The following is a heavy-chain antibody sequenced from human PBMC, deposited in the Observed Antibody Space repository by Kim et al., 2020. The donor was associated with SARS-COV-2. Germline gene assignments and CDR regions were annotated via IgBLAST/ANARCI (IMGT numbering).Heavy chain of an antibody. CDR3: TKSDCSRTCCHTIDY. J-gene: IGHJ4*02. Sequence: ADTWKGRFTHSRDNSKNTVYLQMTSLRAEDTALYYCTKSDCSRTCCHTIDYWGQGTLVTVSS. D-gene: IGHD2-2*02. V-gene: IGHV3-23*01.